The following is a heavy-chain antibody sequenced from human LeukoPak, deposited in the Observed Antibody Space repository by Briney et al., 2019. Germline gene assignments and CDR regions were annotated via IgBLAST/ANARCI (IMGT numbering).Heavy chain of an antibody. CDR2: ISYDGSNK. Sequence: PGGSLRLSCAASGFTFSSYAMHWVRQAPGKGLEWVAVISYDGSNKYYADSVKGRFTISRDNSKNTLYLQMNSLRADDTAVYYCARDACSSTSCSIYYFDYWGQGTLVTVSS. CDR1: GFTFSSYA. V-gene: IGHV3-30-3*01. J-gene: IGHJ4*02. D-gene: IGHD2-2*01. CDR3: ARDACSSTSCSIYYFDY.